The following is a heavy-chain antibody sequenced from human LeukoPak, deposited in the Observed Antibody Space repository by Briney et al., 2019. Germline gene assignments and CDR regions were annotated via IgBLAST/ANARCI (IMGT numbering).Heavy chain of an antibody. J-gene: IGHJ4*02. V-gene: IGHV3-53*01. CDR2: IYSDGNT. Sequence: GGSLRLSRAASGFTVSSNYMSWVRQAPGKGLEWVSVIYSDGNTYYADSVKGRFTISRDNSKNTLYLQMNSQRAEDTAVYYGAPMTGDASAYWGQGTLVTVSS. D-gene: IGHD3-9*01. CDR1: GFTVSSNY. CDR3: APMTGDASAY.